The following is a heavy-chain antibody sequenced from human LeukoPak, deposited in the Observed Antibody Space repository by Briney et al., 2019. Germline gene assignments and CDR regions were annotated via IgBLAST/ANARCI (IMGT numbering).Heavy chain of an antibody. V-gene: IGHV4-59*12. CDR2: IYYSGST. CDR3: ARAGRDLYYYYYYYMDV. Sequence: SETLSLTCTVSGGSISSYYWSWIRQPPGKGLEWIGYIYYSGSTNYNPSLKSRVTISVDRSKNQFSLKLSSVTAADTAVYYCARAGRDLYYYYYYYMDVWGKGTTVTVSS. J-gene: IGHJ6*03. CDR1: GGSISSYY. D-gene: IGHD5-24*01.